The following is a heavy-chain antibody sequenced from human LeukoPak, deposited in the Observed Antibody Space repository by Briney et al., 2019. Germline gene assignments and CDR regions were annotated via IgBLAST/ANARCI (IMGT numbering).Heavy chain of an antibody. D-gene: IGHD3-22*01. CDR1: GFTFSSYW. V-gene: IGHV3-74*01. CDR2: INSDGSST. CDR3: ARRSRGTVIVHIDY. Sequence: GGSLRLSCAASGFTFSSYWMHWVRHAPGKGLVWVSRINSDGSSTSYADSAKGRFTISRDNAKNTLYLQMNSLRAEDTAVYYCARRSRGTVIVHIDYWGQGTLVTVSS. J-gene: IGHJ4*02.